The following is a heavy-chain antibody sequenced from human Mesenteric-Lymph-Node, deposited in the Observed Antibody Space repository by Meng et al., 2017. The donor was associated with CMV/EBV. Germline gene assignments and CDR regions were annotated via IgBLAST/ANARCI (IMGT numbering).Heavy chain of an antibody. Sequence: GESLKISCAASGFTFSSYDMHWVRQVTGKGLEWVSTVETAGATYYLGSVKGSFTISRENAKTSLYLQMNSLRAGDTAIYYCARGSMFSAWGQGTMVTVSS. V-gene: IGHV3-13*01. CDR2: VETAGAT. CDR3: ARGSMFSA. J-gene: IGHJ3*01. D-gene: IGHD3-10*02. CDR1: GFTFSSYD.